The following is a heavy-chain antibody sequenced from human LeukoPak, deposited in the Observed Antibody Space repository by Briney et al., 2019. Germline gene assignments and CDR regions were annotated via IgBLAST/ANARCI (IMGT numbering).Heavy chain of an antibody. J-gene: IGHJ6*02. CDR3: ARDLGFKGWNDYYGMDV. CDR2: ISCDGSNK. D-gene: IGHD1-1*01. V-gene: IGHV3-30-3*01. CDR1: GFTFSSYA. Sequence: GGSLRLSCAASGFTFSSYAMHWVRQAPGKGLEWVAVISCDGSNKYYADSVKGRFTISRDNSKNTLYLQMNSLRAEDTAVYYCARDLGFKGWNDYYGMDVWGQGTTVTVSS.